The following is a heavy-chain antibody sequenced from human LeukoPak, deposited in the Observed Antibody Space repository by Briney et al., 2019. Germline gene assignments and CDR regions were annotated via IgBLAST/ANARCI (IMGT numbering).Heavy chain of an antibody. Sequence: GGSLRLSCVASGFTFSSYGMHWVRQAPGKGLEWVAVIWFDESNKYYADSVKGRFTISRDISKNTLYLQMNSLRVEDTAVYFCARGHSSSWYYFDYWGQGTLVTVSA. CDR1: GFTFSSYG. J-gene: IGHJ4*02. D-gene: IGHD6-13*01. V-gene: IGHV3-33*01. CDR2: IWFDESNK. CDR3: ARGHSSSWYYFDY.